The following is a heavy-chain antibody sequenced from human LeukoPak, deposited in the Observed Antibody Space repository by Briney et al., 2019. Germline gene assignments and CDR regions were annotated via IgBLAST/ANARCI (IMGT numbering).Heavy chain of an antibody. J-gene: IGHJ4*02. Sequence: GGSLRLSCGASGFIFSSYEFNWVRQAPGKGLEWVAYIGSSGKVVYYADSVKGRFTISRDNAKNSLSLRMNSLRAEDTAIYYCAINSMKSFDYWGQGTLVTVSS. D-gene: IGHD2/OR15-2a*01. V-gene: IGHV3-48*03. CDR1: GFIFSSYE. CDR3: AINSMKSFDY. CDR2: IGSSGKVV.